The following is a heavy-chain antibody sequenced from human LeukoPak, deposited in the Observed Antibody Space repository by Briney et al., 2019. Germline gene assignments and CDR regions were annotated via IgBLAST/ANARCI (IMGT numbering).Heavy chain of an antibody. V-gene: IGHV1-46*01. CDR3: ARSWDLGAYYYFDY. CDR1: GYTFTTYY. D-gene: IGHD3-16*01. J-gene: IGHJ4*02. Sequence: ASVKVSCKASGYTFTTYYMNWVRQAPGQGLEWMGITNPSGGSTRYAQKFQGRVTMTRDTSTSTVYMELSSLKSEDTAVYYCARSWDLGAYYYFDYWGQGTLVTVSS. CDR2: TNPSGGST.